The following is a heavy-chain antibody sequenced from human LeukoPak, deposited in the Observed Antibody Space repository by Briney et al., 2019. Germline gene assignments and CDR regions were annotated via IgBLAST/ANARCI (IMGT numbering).Heavy chain of an antibody. J-gene: IGHJ4*02. CDR2: VSAYNGKT. D-gene: IGHD1-26*01. CDR3: ARGGTYYPCIDY. CDR1: GYTFTTSY. Sequence: ASVKVSCKPSGYTFTTSYINWVRQAPGPGLEWMGWVSAYNGKTSYPQKFQGRVTMTTDSSTNTAYMDLTSLRSDDTAVYYCARGGTYYPCIDYWGQGTQVTVSS. V-gene: IGHV1-18*01.